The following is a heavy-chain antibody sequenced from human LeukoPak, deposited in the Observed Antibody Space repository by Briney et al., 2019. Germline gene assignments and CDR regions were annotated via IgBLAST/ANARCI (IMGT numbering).Heavy chain of an antibody. J-gene: IGHJ5*02. CDR3: TAGVSAANNWFDP. D-gene: IGHD2-2*01. V-gene: IGHV3-21*01. CDR2: ISSSSSYI. CDR1: GFTFSSYS. Sequence: GGSLRLSCAASGFTFSSYSMNWVRQAPGKGLEWVSSISSSSSYIYYADSVKGRFTVSRDNAKNSLYLQMNSLRAEDTAVYYCTAGVSAANNWFDPWGQGTLVTVSS.